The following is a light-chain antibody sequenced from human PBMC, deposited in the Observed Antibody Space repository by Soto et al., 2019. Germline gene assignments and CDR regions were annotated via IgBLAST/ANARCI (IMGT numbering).Light chain of an antibody. V-gene: IGKV3-11*01. CDR3: QQRSNWPPT. Sequence: EIVMTQSPATLSVSPGKGPPLSCMASQSVSSNLAWYQQKPRQAPRLLIYGASTRATAIPARFSGSGSGTDFTLTISSLEPEDFAVYYCQQRSNWPPTFGQGTRLEIK. CDR1: QSVSSN. CDR2: GAS. J-gene: IGKJ5*01.